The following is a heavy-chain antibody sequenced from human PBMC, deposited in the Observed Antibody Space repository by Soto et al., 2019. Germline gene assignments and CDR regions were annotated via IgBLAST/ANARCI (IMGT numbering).Heavy chain of an antibody. CDR1: GFTFSSYS. CDR2: ISSSSNNI. V-gene: IGHV3-48*02. CDR3: AIADFSMKY. J-gene: IGHJ4*02. D-gene: IGHD3-3*01. Sequence: EVQLVESGGGLVQPGGSLRLSCAASGFTFSSYSMNWVRQAPGKGLECVSYISSSSNNIYYADSVKGRFTITRDNAKNSLYLQLNSLRDEDTAVDYCAIADFSMKYWGQGTLVTVSS.